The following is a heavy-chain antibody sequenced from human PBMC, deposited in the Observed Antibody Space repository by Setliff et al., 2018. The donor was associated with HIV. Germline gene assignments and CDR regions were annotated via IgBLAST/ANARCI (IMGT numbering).Heavy chain of an antibody. CDR1: GYAFTMYG. CDR2: ISTYNGNT. Sequence: AASVKVSCKASGYAFTMYGITWVRQAPGQGLEWMAWISTYNGNTNYAPQFQGRVSVTTDTATSTVHMELRSLRSDDTAMYYCARDMDYSNPDYWGQGTLVTVSS. D-gene: IGHD4-4*01. V-gene: IGHV1-18*01. J-gene: IGHJ4*02. CDR3: ARDMDYSNPDY.